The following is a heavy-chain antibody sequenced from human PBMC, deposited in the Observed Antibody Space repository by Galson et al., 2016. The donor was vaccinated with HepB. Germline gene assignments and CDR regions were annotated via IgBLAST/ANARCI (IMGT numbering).Heavy chain of an antibody. Sequence: SETLSLTCTVSGGSITSTNYYWGWIRQPPGKGPEWIGTISYRGSTHYNPSLKSRVSISIDTSKNQFSLKLRSVTAADTAVYYCARDSLEVRGFYDSAGYFAHWGQGTPVTVS. CDR2: ISYRGST. V-gene: IGHV4-39*07. CDR1: GGSITSTNYY. CDR3: ARDSLEVRGFYDSAGYFAH. D-gene: IGHD3-22*01. J-gene: IGHJ4*02.